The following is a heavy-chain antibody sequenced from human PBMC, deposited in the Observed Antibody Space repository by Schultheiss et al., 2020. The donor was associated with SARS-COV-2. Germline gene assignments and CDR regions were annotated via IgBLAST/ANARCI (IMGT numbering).Heavy chain of an antibody. CDR3: TKHRENFGDSLIDY. J-gene: IGHJ4*02. V-gene: IGHV3-23*01. Sequence: GGSLRLSCAASGVTFSNYAMSWVRQAPGKGLEWVSVISGSGDKTYYPDSVKGRFSISRDNSKGTMSLQMGNLKAEDTAIYYCTKHRENFGDSLIDYWGQGTLVTV. CDR2: ISGSGDKT. D-gene: IGHD4-17*01. CDR1: GVTFSNYA.